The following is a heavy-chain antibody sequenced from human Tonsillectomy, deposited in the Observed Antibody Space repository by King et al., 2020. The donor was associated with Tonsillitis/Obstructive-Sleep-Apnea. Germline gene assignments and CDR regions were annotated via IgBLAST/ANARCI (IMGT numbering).Heavy chain of an antibody. CDR3: AKSHVVTPSDYYYYYYMDV. CDR1: GFSFSSYA. CDR2: LSGNGVRT. V-gene: IGHV3-23*04. D-gene: IGHD4-23*01. Sequence: VQLVESGGGLVQPGGSLRLSCAASGFSFSSYAMSWVRQAPGKGLEWVSSLSGNGVRTYYADSVKGRFTISRNNSNSTLYLQMNSLRAEVTAVYYCAKSHVVTPSDYYYYYYMDVWGKGTTVTVSS. J-gene: IGHJ6*03.